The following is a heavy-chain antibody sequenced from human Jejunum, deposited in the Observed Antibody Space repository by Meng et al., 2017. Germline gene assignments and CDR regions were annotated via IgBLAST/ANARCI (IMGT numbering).Heavy chain of an antibody. CDR3: ARDDFHDSSGLGC. J-gene: IGHJ4*02. V-gene: IGHV3-48*03. CDR2: ISASGATI. D-gene: IGHD3-22*01. CDR1: GFTFNFYE. Sequence: GGSLRLSCAASGFTFNFYEMNWVRQAPGKGPEWVSYISASGATIHYADSVKGRFTISRDNANNSLYLQINSLRAEDTAIYYCARDDFHDSSGLGCWGQGTKVTVSS.